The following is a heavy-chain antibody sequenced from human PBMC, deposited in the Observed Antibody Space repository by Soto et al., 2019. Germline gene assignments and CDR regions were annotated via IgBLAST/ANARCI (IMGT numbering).Heavy chain of an antibody. J-gene: IGHJ4*02. D-gene: IGHD3-10*01. Sequence: QVQLVQSGAEVKKPGASVKVSCKASGYTFTSYGSSWVRQAPGQGLEWMGWLSTYNGNTKYAQKLQGRVTMTADTSTSTAYMELRSMRSDDTAVFYCAREMVRGVGSDYWGQGTLVTVS. CDR1: GYTFTSYG. V-gene: IGHV1-18*01. CDR3: AREMVRGVGSDY. CDR2: LSTYNGNT.